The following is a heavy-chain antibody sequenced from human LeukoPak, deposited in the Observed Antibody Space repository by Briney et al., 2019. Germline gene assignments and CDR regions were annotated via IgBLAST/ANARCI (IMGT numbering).Heavy chain of an antibody. CDR3: ARRRYYDSSGCFDY. Sequence: PSETLSVTCTVSGGTISSSSYYWGWIRQPPGKGLEWIGSIYYSGSTYYNPSLKSRVTISVDTSKNQFSLKLSSVTAADTAVYYCARRRYYDSSGCFDYWGQGTLVTVSS. D-gene: IGHD3-22*01. J-gene: IGHJ4*02. CDR2: IYYSGST. V-gene: IGHV4-39*01. CDR1: GGTISSSSYY.